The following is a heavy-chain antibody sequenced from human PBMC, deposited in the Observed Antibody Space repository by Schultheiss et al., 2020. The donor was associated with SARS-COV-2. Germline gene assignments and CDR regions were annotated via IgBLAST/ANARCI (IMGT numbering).Heavy chain of an antibody. Sequence: AGSLRLSCAASGFTFSSYSMNWVRQAPGKGLEWVSSISSSSSYIYYADSVKGRFTISRDNAKNSLYLQMNSLRAEDTAVYYCARDSSPEYYYYGMDVWGQGTTVTVSS. CDR2: ISSSSSYI. V-gene: IGHV3-21*01. J-gene: IGHJ6*02. CDR3: ARDSSPEYYYYGMDV. CDR1: GFTFSSYS.